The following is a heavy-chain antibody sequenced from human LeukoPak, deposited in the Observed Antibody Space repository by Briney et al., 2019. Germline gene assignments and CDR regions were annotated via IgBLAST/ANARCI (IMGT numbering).Heavy chain of an antibody. CDR2: ITAYNGNT. V-gene: IGHV1-18*01. Sequence: ASVKVSCKTSGYTLINYGISWVRQAPGQGLEWMGWITAYNGNTKYAQKLQDRVTMTTDTSTSTAYMELRSLRSDDTAVYYCARVNYDILTGYYIPHGFDIWGQGTMVTVSS. J-gene: IGHJ3*02. D-gene: IGHD3-9*01. CDR1: GYTLINYG. CDR3: ARVNYDILTGYYIPHGFDI.